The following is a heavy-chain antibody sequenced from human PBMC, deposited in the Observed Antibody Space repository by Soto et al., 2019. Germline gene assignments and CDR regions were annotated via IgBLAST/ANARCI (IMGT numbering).Heavy chain of an antibody. V-gene: IGHV4-61*01. CDR1: GGSVSSGSYY. CDR2: IYYSGST. Sequence: TLSLTCTVSGGSVSSGSYYWSWIRQPPGKGLEWIGYIYYSGSTNYNPSLKSRVTISVDTSKNQFSLKLSSVTAADTAVYYCARDVRGVGYCSGGSCYGASDIWGQGTMVTVSS. CDR3: ARDVRGVGYCSGGSCYGASDI. J-gene: IGHJ3*02. D-gene: IGHD2-15*01.